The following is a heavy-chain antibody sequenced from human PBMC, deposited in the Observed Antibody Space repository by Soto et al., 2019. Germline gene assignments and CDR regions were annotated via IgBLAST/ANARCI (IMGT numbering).Heavy chain of an antibody. J-gene: IGHJ4*01. CDR1: GGSISSYY. CDR3: ARPYGYSFDY. D-gene: IGHD1-1*01. Sequence: SETLSLTCTVSGGSISSYYWSWIRQPPGKGLEWIGYIYYSGSTNYNPSLKSRVTISVDTSKNQFSLKLSSVTAADTAVYYCARPYGYSFDYLGHGTLITVSS. V-gene: IGHV4-59*08. CDR2: IYYSGST.